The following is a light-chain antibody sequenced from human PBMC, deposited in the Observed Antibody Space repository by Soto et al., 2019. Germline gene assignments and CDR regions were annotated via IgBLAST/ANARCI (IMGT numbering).Light chain of an antibody. CDR2: DAS. V-gene: IGKV3-11*01. Sequence: EIVLTQYPGNMSLSPGEIDTLACRASQNIGHFLAWYQHKPGQAPRLLIYDASKRPTGIPARFSGSGAVTDFTLTISSLAPTDWATCSCQRRGPGPPLLAFGPLTSVD. J-gene: IGKJ3*01. CDR1: QNIGHF. CDR3: QRRGPGPPLLA.